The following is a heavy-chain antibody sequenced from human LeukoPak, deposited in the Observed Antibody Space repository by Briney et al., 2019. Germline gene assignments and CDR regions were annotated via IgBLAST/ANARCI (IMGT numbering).Heavy chain of an antibody. J-gene: IGHJ3*02. CDR2: FDPEDGET. CDR1: GYPLTELS. D-gene: IGHD3-10*01. Sequence: GASVKVSCKVSGYPLTELSMHWVRQAPGKGLEWMGGFDPEDGETIYAQKFQGRVTMTEDTSTDTAYMELSSLRSEDTAVYYCATVRFGEIIKGCACDIWGQGTMVNFSS. V-gene: IGHV1-24*01. CDR3: ATVRFGEIIKGCACDI.